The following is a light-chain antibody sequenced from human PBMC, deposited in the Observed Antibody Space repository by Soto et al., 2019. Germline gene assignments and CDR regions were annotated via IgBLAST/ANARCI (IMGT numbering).Light chain of an antibody. J-gene: IGLJ1*01. Sequence: QSALTQPASVSGSPGQSITISFTGTSSDVGGYNYVSWYQQHPGKAPKLMIYDVSNRPSGVSNRFSGSKSGNTASLTISGLQAEDEADYYGSSYTSSSTLPYVFGTGTKLTGL. V-gene: IGLV2-14*01. CDR1: SSDVGGYNY. CDR3: SSYTSSSTLPYV. CDR2: DVS.